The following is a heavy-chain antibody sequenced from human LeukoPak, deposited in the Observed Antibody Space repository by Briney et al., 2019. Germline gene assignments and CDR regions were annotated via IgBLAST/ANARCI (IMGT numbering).Heavy chain of an antibody. CDR1: GGSISSSSYY. V-gene: IGHV4-39*07. CDR2: IYYSGST. Sequence: PSETLSLTCTVSGGSISSSSYYWGWIRQPPGKGLEWIGSIYYSGSTYYNPSLKSRVTISVDTSKNQFSLKLSSVTAADTAVYYCARLYYDSSGQFDPWGQGTLVTVSS. CDR3: ARLYYDSSGQFDP. D-gene: IGHD3-22*01. J-gene: IGHJ5*02.